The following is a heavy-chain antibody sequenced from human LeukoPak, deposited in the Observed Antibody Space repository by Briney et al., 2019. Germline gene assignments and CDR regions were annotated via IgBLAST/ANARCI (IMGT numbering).Heavy chain of an antibody. V-gene: IGHV4-31*03. CDR3: ARDASLGSDPAFDI. Sequence: SQTLSLTCTVSGGSISSGGYYWSWIRQHPGTGLEWIGYIYYSGSTYYNPSLKSRVTISVDTSKNQFSLKLSSVTAADTAVYYCARDASLGSDPAFDIWGQGTMVTVSS. D-gene: IGHD1-26*01. CDR1: GGSISSGGYY. J-gene: IGHJ3*02. CDR2: IYYSGST.